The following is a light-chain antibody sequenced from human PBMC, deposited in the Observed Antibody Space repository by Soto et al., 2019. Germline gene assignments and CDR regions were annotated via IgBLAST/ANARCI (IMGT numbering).Light chain of an antibody. V-gene: IGLV2-23*01. CDR1: ISDVGSSGP. CDR2: EGS. CDR3: CSYVGARTYV. J-gene: IGLJ1*01. Sequence: QSVLTQPSSWSVSPGQSITISFSGSISDVGSSGPVSWYQHHPGQVPKLIIYEGSRRPSGVSSRFSGSKTGNTASLTITGLQAEDEANYYCCSYVGARTYVFGTGTKVTVL.